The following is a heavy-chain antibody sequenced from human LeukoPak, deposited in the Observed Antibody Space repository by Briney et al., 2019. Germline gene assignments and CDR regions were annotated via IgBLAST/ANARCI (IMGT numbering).Heavy chain of an antibody. J-gene: IGHJ5*02. CDR3: ARRSIAAAGTWWFDP. CDR2: IYPGDSDT. D-gene: IGHD6-13*01. Sequence: GESLKTSCKGSGYSFISYWIGWVRQMPGKGLEWMGIIYPGDSDTRYSPSFQGQVTISADKSVSTAYLQWSSLKASDTAMYYCARRSIAAAGTWWFDPWGQGTLVTVSS. V-gene: IGHV5-51*01. CDR1: GYSFISYW.